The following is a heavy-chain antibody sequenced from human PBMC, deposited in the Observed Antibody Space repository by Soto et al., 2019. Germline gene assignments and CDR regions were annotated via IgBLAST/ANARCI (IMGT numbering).Heavy chain of an antibody. Sequence: QVQLQQWGAGLLKPSETLSLTCAVYGGSFSGYYWSWIRQPPGKGLEWIGVINHSGSTNYNPSLKSRVTISVDTSKNQFSLKLSSVTAADTAVYYCARGGYYGMDVWGQGTTVTVSS. V-gene: IGHV4-34*01. CDR3: ARGGYYGMDV. J-gene: IGHJ6*02. CDR1: GGSFSGYY. CDR2: INHSGST.